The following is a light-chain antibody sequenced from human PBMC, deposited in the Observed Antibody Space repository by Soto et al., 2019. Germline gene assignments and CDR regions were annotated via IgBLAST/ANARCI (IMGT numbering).Light chain of an antibody. V-gene: IGKV3-15*01. J-gene: IGKJ1*01. Sequence: EIVMTQSPVTLSVSPGERATLSCRASQSVRSNLAWYQQKPGQAPRLLIYCASTRATGVPARFSGSGSGTEFTLTISSLQSEDFAVYYCQHYNNWPPWTFGQGTKVEIK. CDR3: QHYNNWPPWT. CDR1: QSVRSN. CDR2: CAS.